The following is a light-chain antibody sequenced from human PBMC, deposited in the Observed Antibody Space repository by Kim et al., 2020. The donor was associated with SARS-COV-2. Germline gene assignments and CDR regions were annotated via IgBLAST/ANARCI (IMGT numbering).Light chain of an antibody. J-gene: IGLJ1*01. Sequence: GQSLTLSCTGTSSDVGGYNYVSWYQQHPGKAPKLMIYDVSNRPSGVSNRFSGSKSGNTASLTISGLQAEDEADYYCSSYTSSSTLVFGTGTKVTVL. CDR3: SSYTSSSTLV. CDR1: SSDVGGYNY. V-gene: IGLV2-14*03. CDR2: DVS.